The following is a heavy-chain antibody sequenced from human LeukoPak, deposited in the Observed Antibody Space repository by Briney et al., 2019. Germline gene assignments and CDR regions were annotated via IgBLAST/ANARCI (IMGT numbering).Heavy chain of an antibody. CDR1: GGSISSSSYY. V-gene: IGHV4-39*01. D-gene: IGHD2-15*01. CDR2: IYYSGST. Sequence: SETLSLTCTVSGGSISSSSYYWGWVRQPPGKGREWVGSIYYSGSTYYNPSLKSRVTISVDTSKNQFSLKLGSVTAADTAVYYCARHPIGYCSGGSCRPFDYWGQGTLVTVSS. CDR3: ARHPIGYCSGGSCRPFDY. J-gene: IGHJ4*02.